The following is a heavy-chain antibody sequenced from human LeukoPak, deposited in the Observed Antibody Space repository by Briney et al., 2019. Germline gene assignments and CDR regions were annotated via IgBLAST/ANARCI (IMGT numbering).Heavy chain of an antibody. D-gene: IGHD6-13*01. CDR2: IYYSGST. V-gene: IGHV4-30-4*08. CDR1: GGSISSGDYY. Sequence: PSETLSLTCTDSGGSISSGDYYWSWIRQPPGKGLEWIGYIYYSGSTYYNPSLKSRVTISVDTSKNQFSLKLSSVTAADTAVYYCARGGLAAAGRPYYYYMDVWGKGTTVTVSS. J-gene: IGHJ6*03. CDR3: ARGGLAAAGRPYYYYMDV.